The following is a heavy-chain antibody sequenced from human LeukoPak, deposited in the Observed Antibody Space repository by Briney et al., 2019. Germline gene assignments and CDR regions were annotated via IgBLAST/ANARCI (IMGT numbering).Heavy chain of an antibody. J-gene: IGHJ1*01. D-gene: IGHD6-6*01. CDR3: ARVYSSSSDQYFQH. Sequence: ASVKVSCKASGYTFTSYDINWVRQATGQGLEWMGWMTPNSGNTCYAQKFQGRVTMTRNTSISTAYMELSSLRSEDTAVYYCARVYSSSSDQYFQHWGQGTLVTVSS. CDR1: GYTFTSYD. V-gene: IGHV1-8*01. CDR2: MTPNSGNT.